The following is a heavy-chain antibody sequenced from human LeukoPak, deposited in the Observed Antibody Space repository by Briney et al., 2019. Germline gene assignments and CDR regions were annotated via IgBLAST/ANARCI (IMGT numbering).Heavy chain of an antibody. CDR3: AKDPRPYCSSTSCYPYYFDS. CDR1: GFTFSSYG. Sequence: EASLRLSCAASGFTFSSYGMHWVRQAPGKGLEWVAFIRYDGSNKYYADSVKGRFTISRDNSKNTLYLQRNSLRAEDTAVYYCAKDPRPYCSSTSCYPYYFDSWGQGTLVTVSS. CDR2: IRYDGSNK. V-gene: IGHV3-30*02. J-gene: IGHJ4*02. D-gene: IGHD2-2*01.